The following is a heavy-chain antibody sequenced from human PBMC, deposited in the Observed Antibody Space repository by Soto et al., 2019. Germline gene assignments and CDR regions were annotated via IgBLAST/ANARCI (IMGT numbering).Heavy chain of an antibody. Sequence: GGSLRLSCAASGFSFSSDSMTWVRQAPGKGLEWVSSISSSGSFMNYADSVKGRFTISRDNARNSLYLQMSGLKDEDTAVYYCARDPPTGTTLDWVDSWGQGTLVTVSS. D-gene: IGHD1-7*01. CDR3: ARDPPTGTTLDWVDS. J-gene: IGHJ5*01. CDR2: ISSSGSFM. V-gene: IGHV3-21*01. CDR1: GFSFSSDS.